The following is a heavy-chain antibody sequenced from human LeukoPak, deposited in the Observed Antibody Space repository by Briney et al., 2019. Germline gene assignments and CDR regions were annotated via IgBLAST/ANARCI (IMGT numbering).Heavy chain of an antibody. J-gene: IGHJ6*02. CDR1: GFMFIKYA. CDR3: ARRPAIFMDGVYYYSMDI. CDR2: VSASADST. V-gene: IGHV3-23*01. D-gene: IGHD2-2*01. Sequence: PGGSRRLSFAASGFMFIKYAMSWVRRAPRKGLEWFSAVSASADSTYYADSVKGRFTISRDNSKNTLFLQMNSLRAEDTAVYYCARRPAIFMDGVYYYSMDIWGQGTTVTVSS.